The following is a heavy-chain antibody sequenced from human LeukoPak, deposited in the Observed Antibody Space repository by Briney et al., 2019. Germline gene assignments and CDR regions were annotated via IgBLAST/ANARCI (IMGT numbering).Heavy chain of an antibody. CDR2: IYHSGST. CDR1: GYSISSGYY. J-gene: IGHJ3*02. CDR3: ARIDAFDI. Sequence: SETLSLTCTVSGYSISSGYYWGWIRQPPGKGLEWIGSIYHSGSTYYNPPLKSRVTISVDTSKNQFSLKLSSVTAADTAVYYCARIDAFDIWGQGTMVTVSS. V-gene: IGHV4-38-2*02.